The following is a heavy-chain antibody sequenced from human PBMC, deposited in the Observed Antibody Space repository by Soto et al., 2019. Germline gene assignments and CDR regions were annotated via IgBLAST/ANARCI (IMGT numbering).Heavy chain of an antibody. J-gene: IGHJ5*02. CDR2: ISYSGDRQ. D-gene: IGHD3-16*01. V-gene: IGHV3-30*01. CDR3: ATTPSAMITDRYNWFDA. CDR1: GFTFADYA. Sequence: QVQLKESGGGVVKTGGSLRLSCVASGFTFADYAMHWVRRIPGKGLEWVAVISYSGDRQYYAESVKGRFTISRDNSKKTLYLQMFMLTSEDSAVFYWATTPSAMITDRYNWFDAWGPGTQVTVSS.